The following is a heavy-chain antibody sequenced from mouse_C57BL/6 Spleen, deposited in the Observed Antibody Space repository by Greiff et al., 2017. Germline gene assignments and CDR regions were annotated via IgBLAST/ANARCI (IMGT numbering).Heavy chain of an antibody. Sequence: EVQVVESGGGLVQPGESLKLSCESNEYEFPSHDMSWVRKTPEKRLELVAAINSDGGSTYYPDTMGRRFIISRDNTKKTLYLQRSSLRSEDTALYYCARRGNYRYWYFDVWGTGTTVTVSS. CDR3: ARRGNYRYWYFDV. CDR2: INSDGGST. V-gene: IGHV5-2*01. D-gene: IGHD2-1*01. J-gene: IGHJ1*03. CDR1: EYEFPSHD.